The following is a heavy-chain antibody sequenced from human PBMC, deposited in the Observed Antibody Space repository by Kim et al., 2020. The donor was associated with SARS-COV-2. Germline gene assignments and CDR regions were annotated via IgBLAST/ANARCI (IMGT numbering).Heavy chain of an antibody. CDR1: GYSFTSYW. J-gene: IGHJ5*02. V-gene: IGHV5-51*01. Sequence: GESLKISCKGSGYSFTSYWIGWVRQMPGKGLEWMGNIYPGDSDTRYSPSFQGQVTISADKSISTAYLQWSSLKASDTAMYYCASQQLGYCTNGVCYPGWFDPWGQGTLVTVSS. CDR2: IYPGDSDT. CDR3: ASQQLGYCTNGVCYPGWFDP. D-gene: IGHD2-8*01.